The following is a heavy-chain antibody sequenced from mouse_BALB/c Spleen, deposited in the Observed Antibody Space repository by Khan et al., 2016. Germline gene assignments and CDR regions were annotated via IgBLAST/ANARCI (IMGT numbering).Heavy chain of an antibody. V-gene: IGHV3-2*02. CDR3: ARDYYGSSYFDY. D-gene: IGHD1-1*01. CDR2: INYSGST. Sequence: EVQLQESGPGLVKPSQSLSLTCTVTGYSITSDYAWNWIRQFPGNRLEWMGSINYSGSTSYNPSLKSRISITRDTSKNQFFLQLISVTTEDTATYYCARDYYGSSYFDYWGQGTTLTVSS. J-gene: IGHJ2*01. CDR1: GYSITSDYA.